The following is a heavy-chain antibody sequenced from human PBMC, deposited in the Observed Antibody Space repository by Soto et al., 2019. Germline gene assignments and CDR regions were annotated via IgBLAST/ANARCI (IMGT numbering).Heavy chain of an antibody. CDR3: VQAQHGIRDSCSVSAFLLNRSSDL. V-gene: IGHV3-74*01. J-gene: IGHJ2*01. D-gene: IGHD6-6*01. Sequence: KGLVWVSRVSGDGSSTNYADSVKGRFTISRDNAKNTLYLQMNSLRAEDAAVYFFVQAQHGIRDSCSVSAFLLNRSSDL. CDR2: VSGDGSST.